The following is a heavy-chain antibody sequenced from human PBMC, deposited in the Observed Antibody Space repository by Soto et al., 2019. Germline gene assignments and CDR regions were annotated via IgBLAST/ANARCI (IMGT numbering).Heavy chain of an antibody. CDR3: ARDQEYCISTSCYYWFDP. J-gene: IGHJ5*02. CDR2: ISGYNGNT. Sequence: VQLVQSGAEVKKPGASVKVSCKASGYTFTSYGISWVRQAPGQGLEWMGWISGYNGNTNYAQKFQGRVTMTIDTFTSTVYMELRTLRSDDTAVYYCARDQEYCISTSCYYWFDPWGQGTLVTVSS. CDR1: GYTFTSYG. D-gene: IGHD2-2*01. V-gene: IGHV1-18*01.